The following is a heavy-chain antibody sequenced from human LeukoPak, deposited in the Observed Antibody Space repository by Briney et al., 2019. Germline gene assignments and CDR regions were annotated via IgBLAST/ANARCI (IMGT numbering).Heavy chain of an antibody. CDR1: GDSIRSYY. CDR3: AREGTYCSRTSCYDSFLDH. Sequence: SETLSLTCSVSGDSIRSYYWSWIQQPAGKGLEWIGRIYTSGSTNYNPSLKTRVTMSVDTSKNQFSLRLSSVTAADTAVYYCAREGTYCSRTSCYDSFLDHWGQGTLVTVSS. V-gene: IGHV4-4*07. D-gene: IGHD2-2*01. CDR2: IYTSGST. J-gene: IGHJ4*02.